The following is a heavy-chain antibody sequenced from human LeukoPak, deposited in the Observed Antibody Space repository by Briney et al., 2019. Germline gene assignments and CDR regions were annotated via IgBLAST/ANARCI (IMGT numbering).Heavy chain of an antibody. V-gene: IGHV4-34*01. CDR2: ITHSGST. J-gene: IGHJ4*02. D-gene: IGHD4-11*01. CDR1: VDSFSGYY. Sequence: SETLSLTCAVYVDSFSGYYWTWIRQPPGKGLEWIGEITHSGSTKYNPSLKSRVTISVDTSKNQFSLKLMSVTAADSAVYYCARATTTTHNFDYWGQGTLVTVSS. CDR3: ARATTTTHNFDY.